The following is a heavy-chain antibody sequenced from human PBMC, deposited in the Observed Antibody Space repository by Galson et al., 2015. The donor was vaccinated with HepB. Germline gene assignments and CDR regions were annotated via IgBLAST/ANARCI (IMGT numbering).Heavy chain of an antibody. CDR2: MNAGNGNT. Sequence: SVKVSCKASGYTFTSYDMHWVRQAPGQRLEWMGWMNAGNGNTKYSQKFQGRVTITRDTSASTAYMDLSSLRSEDTAIYYCARARIQLWSDDAFDIWGQGTMVTVSS. CDR3: ARARIQLWSDDAFDI. J-gene: IGHJ3*02. V-gene: IGHV1-3*01. CDR1: GYTFTSYD. D-gene: IGHD5-18*01.